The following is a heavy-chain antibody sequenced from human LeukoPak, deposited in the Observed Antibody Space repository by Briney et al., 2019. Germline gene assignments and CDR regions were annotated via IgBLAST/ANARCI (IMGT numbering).Heavy chain of an antibody. Sequence: PGASLKFSCEGSGYIFTNCWIGWVRQMAGEGLECMGIIYPINSETRYSQSFQDQLTISAHKPINTAYLQWSSLKASDAAMYYCARQYFSESYSDYWGQRPLVTVSS. CDR2: IYPINSET. V-gene: IGHV5-51*01. D-gene: IGHD3-10*01. J-gene: IGHJ4*02. CDR3: ARQYFSESYSDY. CDR1: GYIFTNCW.